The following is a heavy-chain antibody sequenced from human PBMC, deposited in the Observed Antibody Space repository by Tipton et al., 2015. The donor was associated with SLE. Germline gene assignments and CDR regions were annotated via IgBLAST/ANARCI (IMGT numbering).Heavy chain of an antibody. D-gene: IGHD6-13*01. Sequence: SLRLSCAASGFTFSSYAVSWVRQAPGKGLEWVANIKQDGSEKYYVDSVKGRFTISRDNAKNSLYLEMNSLRAEDTAVYYCARDPKASPIAAAVGYWGQGTLVTVSS. J-gene: IGHJ4*02. CDR1: GFTFSSYA. CDR2: IKQDGSEK. V-gene: IGHV3-7*01. CDR3: ARDPKASPIAAAVGY.